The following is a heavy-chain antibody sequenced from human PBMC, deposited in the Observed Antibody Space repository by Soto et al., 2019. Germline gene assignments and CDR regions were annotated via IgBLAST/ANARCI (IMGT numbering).Heavy chain of an antibody. CDR3: ARGFDILTGYNWFDP. J-gene: IGHJ5*02. CDR2: INHIGST. V-gene: IGHV4-34*01. D-gene: IGHD3-9*01. CDR1: GGSFSGYY. Sequence: QVQLQQWGAGLLKPSETLSLTCAVYGGSFSGYYWSWIRQPPGKGLEWIGEINHIGSTNYNPSLKSRVTISVDTSKNQFSLKLSSVTAADTAVYYCARGFDILTGYNWFDPWGQGTLVTVSS.